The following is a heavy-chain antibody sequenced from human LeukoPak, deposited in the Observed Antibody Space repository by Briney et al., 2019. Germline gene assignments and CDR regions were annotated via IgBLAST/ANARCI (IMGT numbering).Heavy chain of an antibody. J-gene: IGHJ4*02. D-gene: IGHD3-3*01. CDR2: ISSSSSYI. CDR1: GFTFSSYS. V-gene: IGHV3-21*01. Sequence: GGSLRLSCAASGFTFSSYSMNWVRQAPGKGLEWVSSISSSSSYIYYADSVKGRFTISRDDAKNSLYLQMNSLRAEDTAVYYCARGDVLRFLEWLLPLHFDYWGQGTLVTVSS. CDR3: ARGDVLRFLEWLLPLHFDY.